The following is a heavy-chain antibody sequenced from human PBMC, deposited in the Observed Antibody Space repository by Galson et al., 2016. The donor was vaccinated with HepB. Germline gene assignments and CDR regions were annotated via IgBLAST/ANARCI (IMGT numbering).Heavy chain of an antibody. CDR1: GFTFGIYA. D-gene: IGHD6-19*01. Sequence: SLRLSCAASGFTFGIYAMTWVRQAPGKGLEWVSVISGSCCDYTYYADSVKGRFTISRDNSKNTLYLEMNSLRVEDTAVYYCGKTRRPQWLGLVIDYWGQGTLVTVSS. J-gene: IGHJ4*02. V-gene: IGHV3-23*01. CDR2: ISGSCCDYT. CDR3: GKTRRPQWLGLVIDY.